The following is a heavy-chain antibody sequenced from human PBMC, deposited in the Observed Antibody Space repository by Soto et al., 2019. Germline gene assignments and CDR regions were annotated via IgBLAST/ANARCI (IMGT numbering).Heavy chain of an antibody. Sequence: GGSLRLCCAASGFTFSSYGMHWVRQAPGKGLEWVAVIWYDGSNKYYADSVKGRFTISRDNSKNTLYLQMNSLRAEDTAVYYCARDEEGYDILTGYYRAIYYYYMDVWGKGTTVTVSS. CDR3: ARDEEGYDILTGYYRAIYYYYMDV. J-gene: IGHJ6*03. CDR1: GFTFSSYG. CDR2: IWYDGSNK. D-gene: IGHD3-9*01. V-gene: IGHV3-33*01.